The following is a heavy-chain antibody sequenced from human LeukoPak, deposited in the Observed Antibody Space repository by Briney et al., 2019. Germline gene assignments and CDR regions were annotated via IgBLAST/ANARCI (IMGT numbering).Heavy chain of an antibody. CDR1: GYTFTSYG. V-gene: IGHV1-18*01. CDR3: ARDSYDILTGYNNWFDP. D-gene: IGHD3-9*01. CDR2: ISAYNGNT. J-gene: IGHJ5*02. Sequence: RASVKVSCKASGYTFTSYGISWVRQAPGQGLEWMGWISAYNGNTNYAQKLQGRVTMTTDTSTSTAYMELRSLRSDDTAVYYCARDSYDILTGYNNWFDPWGQGTLVTVSS.